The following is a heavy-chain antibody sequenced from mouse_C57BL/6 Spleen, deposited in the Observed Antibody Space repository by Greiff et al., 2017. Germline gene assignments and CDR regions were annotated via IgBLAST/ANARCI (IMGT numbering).Heavy chain of an antibody. Sequence: QVQLQQPGAVLVKPGASVKVSCKASGYTFTSYWMHWVKQRPGQGLVWIGRFHPSDSDTNYNQKFKGKATLTVDKSSSTAYMQLSSLTSEDSAVYYCAIEEEGTTGFAYGGQGTLVTVSA. CDR3: AIEEEGTTGFAY. J-gene: IGHJ3*01. D-gene: IGHD1-1*01. CDR1: GYTFTSYW. V-gene: IGHV1-74*01. CDR2: FHPSDSDT.